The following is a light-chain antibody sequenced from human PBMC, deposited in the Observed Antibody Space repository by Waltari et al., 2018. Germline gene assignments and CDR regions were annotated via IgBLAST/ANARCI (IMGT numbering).Light chain of an antibody. V-gene: IGLV2-14*03. J-gene: IGLJ1*01. CDR3: TSYTGSTTV. CDR1: SSDVGAYHY. CDR2: DVS. Sequence: QSALTQPASVSGSPGQSITISCSGTSSDVGAYHYVCWYQQHPGKAPKVMIYDVSNRPPRVSMHFSSSKSGNTASLTIAGLQAEDEADYYCTSYTGSTTVFGTGTNVTVL.